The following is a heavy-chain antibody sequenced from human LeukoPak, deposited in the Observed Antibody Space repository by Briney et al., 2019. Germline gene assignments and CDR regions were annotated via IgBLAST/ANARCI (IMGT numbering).Heavy chain of an antibody. D-gene: IGHD6-13*01. Sequence: PGGSLRLSCTASGFTFGDYAMSWVRQAPGKGLEWVSSISSSSSYIYYADSVKGRFTISRDNAKNSLYLQMNSLRAEDTAVYYCARVRSSSHRGYYYYMDVWGKGTTVTVSS. V-gene: IGHV3-21*01. CDR3: ARVRSSSHRGYYYYMDV. CDR1: GFTFGDYA. CDR2: ISSSSSYI. J-gene: IGHJ6*03.